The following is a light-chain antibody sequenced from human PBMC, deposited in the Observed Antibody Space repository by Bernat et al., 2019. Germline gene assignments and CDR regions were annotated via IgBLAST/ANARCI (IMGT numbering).Light chain of an antibody. CDR2: AAS. CDR3: QQSYSTPLT. Sequence: DIQMTQSPSSLSASVGDRVTITCRASQSISGYLNWYQQKLGKAPKLLIYAASSLQSGVPSRFSGSGSGTDFTLTISSLQPEDFATYYCQQSYSTPLTVGQGTRVEIK. CDR1: QSISGY. V-gene: IGKV1-39*01. J-gene: IGKJ1*01.